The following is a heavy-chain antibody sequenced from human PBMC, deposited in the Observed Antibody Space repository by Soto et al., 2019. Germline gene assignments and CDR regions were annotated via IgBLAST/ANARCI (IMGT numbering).Heavy chain of an antibody. J-gene: IGHJ1*01. V-gene: IGHV3-30-3*01. D-gene: IGHD3-22*01. CDR1: GFTFSTYV. CDR2: ISNDGNNK. CDR3: ATEDHSSGHAGTFQN. Sequence: QVHLVESGGGVVQPGRSLRLSCAAAGFTFSTYVMHWVRQAPGKGPEWVAGISNDGNNKHYADSVKGRFTISRDNSXSTLHVQMDTLRPEDTAVYYCATEDHSSGHAGTFQNWGQGTLVTVSS.